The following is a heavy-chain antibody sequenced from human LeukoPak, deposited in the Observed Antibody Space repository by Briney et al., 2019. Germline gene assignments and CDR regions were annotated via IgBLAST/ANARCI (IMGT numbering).Heavy chain of an antibody. CDR3: ARTYYYDSSGYALTE. V-gene: IGHV1-2*02. CDR1: GYTFTGYY. CDR2: INPNSGGT. J-gene: IGHJ4*02. D-gene: IGHD3-22*01. Sequence: ASVKVSCKASGYTFTGYYMHWVRQAPGQGLEWMGWINPNSGGTNYAQKFQGRVTMTRDTSISTAYMELSRLRSDDTAVYYCARTYYYDSSGYALTEWGQGTLVTVSP.